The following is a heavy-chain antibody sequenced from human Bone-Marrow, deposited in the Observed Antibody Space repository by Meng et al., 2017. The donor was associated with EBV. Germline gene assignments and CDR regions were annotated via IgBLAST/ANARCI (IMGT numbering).Heavy chain of an antibody. Sequence: QLHVQESVSALLKPAQHLSLTCAVSGGSSRRGGYSWSGILQQPGKGLEWIGYIYHSGSTYYNPSLKSRVTISVDRSKNQFSLKLSSVTAADTAVYYCARVVARSYFDYWGQGTLVTVSS. CDR2: IYHSGST. CDR3: ARVVARSYFDY. V-gene: IGHV4-30-2*01. CDR1: GGSSRRGGYS. J-gene: IGHJ4*02.